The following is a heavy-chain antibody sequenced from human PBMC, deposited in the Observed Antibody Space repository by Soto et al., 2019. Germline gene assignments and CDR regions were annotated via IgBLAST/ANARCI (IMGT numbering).Heavy chain of an antibody. CDR3: ARFWRYCSSTSCYSGWYFDL. CDR2: IDPSDSYT. V-gene: IGHV5-10-1*01. CDR1: GYSFTSYW. J-gene: IGHJ2*01. D-gene: IGHD2-2*01. Sequence: GESLTISCKGSGYSFTSYWISWVRQMAGKGLEWMGRIDPSDSYTNYSPSFQVHVTISADKSISTAYLQWSSLKASDTAMYYCARFWRYCSSTSCYSGWYFDLWGRGTLVTVSS.